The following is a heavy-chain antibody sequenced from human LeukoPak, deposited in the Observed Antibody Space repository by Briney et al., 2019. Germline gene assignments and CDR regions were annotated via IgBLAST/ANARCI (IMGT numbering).Heavy chain of an antibody. CDR2: IYYSGSI. V-gene: IGHV4-31*03. D-gene: IGHD3-10*01. Sequence: SETLSLTCTVSGGSISSGGSYWSWIRRHPGKGLEWIGYIYYSGSIYYNPSLKSRLTISVDSSKNPFSLKGSSVTAGQSVVECCASYGWFGDKPFDSWGQGTLVTVSS. CDR1: GGSISSGGSY. J-gene: IGHJ4*02. CDR3: ASYGWFGDKPFDS.